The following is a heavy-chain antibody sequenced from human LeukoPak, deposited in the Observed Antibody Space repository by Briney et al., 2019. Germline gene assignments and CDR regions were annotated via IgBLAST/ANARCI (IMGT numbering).Heavy chain of an antibody. Sequence: KPSETLSLNCAVSGFSISSGYYWGWIRQPPGKGLEWIATIYHSGSSYSNPSLKSRVTISVDTSKNQFSLKVTSVTAADTAVYYCARAGAVVGAPPFDYWGRGTLVTVSS. CDR3: ARAGAVVGAPPFDY. CDR1: GFSISSGYY. CDR2: IYHSGSS. D-gene: IGHD2-15*01. V-gene: IGHV4-38-2*01. J-gene: IGHJ4*02.